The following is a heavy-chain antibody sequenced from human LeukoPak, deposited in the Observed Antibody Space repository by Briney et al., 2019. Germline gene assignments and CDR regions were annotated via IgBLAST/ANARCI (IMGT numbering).Heavy chain of an antibody. Sequence: ASVKVSCKASGGTFSSYAISWVRQAPGQGLEWMGGIIPIFGTANYAQKFQGRVTITADESTSTAYMEPSSLRSEDTAVYYCARATYYYDSSGYYVWYYFDYWGQGTLVTVSS. CDR2: IIPIFGTA. CDR3: ARATYYYDSSGYYVWYYFDY. V-gene: IGHV1-69*13. J-gene: IGHJ4*02. D-gene: IGHD3-22*01. CDR1: GGTFSSYA.